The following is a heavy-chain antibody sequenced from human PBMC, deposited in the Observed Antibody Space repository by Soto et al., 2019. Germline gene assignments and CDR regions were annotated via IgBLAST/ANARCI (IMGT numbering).Heavy chain of an antibody. CDR1: GFTFTSSA. CDR3: AAEELPYGAFDI. J-gene: IGHJ3*02. V-gene: IGHV1-58*01. D-gene: IGHD4-17*01. Sequence: ASVKVSCKASGFTFTSSAVQWVRQARGQRLEWIGWIVVGSVNTNYAQKFQERVTITRDMSTSTAYMELSSLRSEDTAVYYCAAEELPYGAFDIWGQGTMVTVSS. CDR2: IVVGSVNT.